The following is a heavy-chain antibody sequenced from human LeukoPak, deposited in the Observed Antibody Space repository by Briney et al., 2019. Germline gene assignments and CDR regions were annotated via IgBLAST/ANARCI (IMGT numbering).Heavy chain of an antibody. Sequence: GGSLRLSCAASGFTFSSYEMNWVRQAPGKGLEWVSYISSGSTIYYADSVKGRFTISRDNAKNSLYLQMNSLRAEDTAVYYCARDTYYYDSSGYYDYWGQGTLVTVSS. CDR1: GFTFSSYE. CDR3: ARDTYYYDSSGYYDY. J-gene: IGHJ4*02. V-gene: IGHV3-48*03. CDR2: ISSGSTI. D-gene: IGHD3-22*01.